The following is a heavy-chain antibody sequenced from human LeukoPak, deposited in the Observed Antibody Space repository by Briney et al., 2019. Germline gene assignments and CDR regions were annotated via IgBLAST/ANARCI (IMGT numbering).Heavy chain of an antibody. J-gene: IGHJ4*02. CDR1: GLTFSSYS. CDR2: ISSSSRSI. CDR3: ARGSVAVAGPFEY. D-gene: IGHD6-19*01. V-gene: IGHV3-48*01. Sequence: GGSLRLSCAASGLTFSSYSMKWVRQAPGKGLEWVSYISSSSRSIYYADSVKGRFTISRDNSKNALFLQMNSLRGEDTAVYYCARGSVAVAGPFEYWGQGTLGTVSS.